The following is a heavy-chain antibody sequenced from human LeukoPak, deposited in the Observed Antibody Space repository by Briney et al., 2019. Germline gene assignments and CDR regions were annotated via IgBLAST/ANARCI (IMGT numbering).Heavy chain of an antibody. V-gene: IGHV7-4-1*02. D-gene: IGHD5-18*01. CDR1: GFTFTDYS. Sequence: GASVKVSCKASGFTFTDYSLNWVRQAPGQGLEWMGWINTNTGHPTYAQGFTGRFVFSLDTSVSTTYLRIRNLRAEDTAVYYCARGYNVDYWGQGTLVTVSS. CDR3: ARGYNVDY. CDR2: INTNTGHP. J-gene: IGHJ4*02.